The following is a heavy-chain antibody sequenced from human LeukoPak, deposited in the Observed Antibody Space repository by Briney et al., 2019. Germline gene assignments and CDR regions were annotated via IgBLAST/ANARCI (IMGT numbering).Heavy chain of an antibody. J-gene: IGHJ4*02. Sequence: GESLKISCQGSGYRFTSYWIGWVRQMPGKGLEWMGIIYTGDSNTKYSPSFQGQVTISVDKSISTACLQWSSLKASDTAMYYCARLGGSAYCVSTTCHFDYWGQGTLVTISS. D-gene: IGHD2-2*01. CDR3: ARLGGSAYCVSTTCHFDY. CDR1: GYRFTSYW. CDR2: IYTGDSNT. V-gene: IGHV5-51*01.